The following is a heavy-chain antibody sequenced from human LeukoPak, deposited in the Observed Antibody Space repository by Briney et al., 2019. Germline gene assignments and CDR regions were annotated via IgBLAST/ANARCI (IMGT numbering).Heavy chain of an antibody. V-gene: IGHV4-31*03. CDR1: GGSISSGGYY. Sequence: SQTLSLTCTVSGGSISSGGYYWSWIRQHPGKGLEWIGYIYYSGSTYYNPSLKSRVTISVDTSKNQFSLKLSSVTAADTAVYYCAAQTPNYYDSSGWTHDYWGQGTLDTVSS. D-gene: IGHD3-22*01. J-gene: IGHJ4*02. CDR3: AAQTPNYYDSSGWTHDY. CDR2: IYYSGST.